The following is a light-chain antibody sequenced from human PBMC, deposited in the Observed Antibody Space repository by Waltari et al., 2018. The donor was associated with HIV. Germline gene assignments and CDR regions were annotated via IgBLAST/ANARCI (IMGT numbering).Light chain of an antibody. V-gene: IGLV1-44*01. CDR1: DSNIGSHS. CDR2: DTT. J-gene: IGLJ2*01. Sequence: QSAVTQQPSVSAAPGASAFISCSGSDSNIGSHSVNWYQQLPGKAPRLLIYDTTKRPPGISYRFSGAKSGSTVSLTIPGLHAEDEADYYCKSKATTHFGTFGGGTQLTVL. CDR3: KSKATTHFGT.